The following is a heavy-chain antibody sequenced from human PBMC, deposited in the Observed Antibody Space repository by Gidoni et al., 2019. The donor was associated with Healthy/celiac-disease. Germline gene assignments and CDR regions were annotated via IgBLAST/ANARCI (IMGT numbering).Heavy chain of an antibody. V-gene: IGHV3-23*01. J-gene: IGHJ4*02. CDR3: AKGRRYSYGHFDY. D-gene: IGHD5-18*01. CDR2: ISGSGGST. CDR1: GFTFSSYA. Sequence: EVQLLVSVGGLVQPVGSLRLSCAASGFTFSSYAMCWVRQAPGKGLEWVSAISGSGGSTYYADSVKGRFTISRDNSKNTLYLQMNSLRAEDTAVYYCAKGRRYSYGHFDYWGQGTLVTVSS.